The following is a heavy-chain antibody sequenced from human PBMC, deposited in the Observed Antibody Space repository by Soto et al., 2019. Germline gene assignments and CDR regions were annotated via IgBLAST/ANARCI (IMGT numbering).Heavy chain of an antibody. Sequence: QVQLVQSGAEVKKPGSSVKVSCKASGGTFSSYAISWVRQAPGQGLEWMGGIIPIFGTANYAQKFQGRVTITADEATSXXYXEXXSLRSEDTAVYYCARVWVTTVVTSPFYYYYYGMDVWGQGTTVTVSS. D-gene: IGHD4-17*01. V-gene: IGHV1-69*12. CDR3: ARVWVTTVVTSPFYYYYYGMDV. CDR1: GGTFSSYA. J-gene: IGHJ6*02. CDR2: IIPIFGTA.